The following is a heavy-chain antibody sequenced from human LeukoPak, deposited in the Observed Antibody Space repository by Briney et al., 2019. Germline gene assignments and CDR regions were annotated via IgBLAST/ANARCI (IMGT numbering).Heavy chain of an antibody. CDR2: ISSSSSYI. Sequence: GGSLRLSCAASGFTFSSYSMNWVRQAPGKGLEWVSSISSSSSYIYYADSVKGRFTISRDNAKNSLYLQMNSLRAEDTAVYYCARGAPDTAMDDWGQGTLVTASS. D-gene: IGHD5-18*01. J-gene: IGHJ4*02. CDR3: ARGAPDTAMDD. CDR1: GFTFSSYS. V-gene: IGHV3-21*01.